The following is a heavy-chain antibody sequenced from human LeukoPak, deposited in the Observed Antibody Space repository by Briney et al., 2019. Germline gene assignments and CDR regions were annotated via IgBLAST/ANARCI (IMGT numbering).Heavy chain of an antibody. J-gene: IGHJ4*02. CDR1: GFTFSSYE. CDR2: ISSSGSTI. V-gene: IGHV3-48*03. CDR3: ARARESTFDY. Sequence: PGGSLRLSCAASGFTFSSYEMNWVRQAPGKGLEWVSYISSSGSTIYYADSVKGRFTISRDNAKNSLYLQMNSLRAEDTAVYYCARARESTFDYWGQGTLVTVSS. D-gene: IGHD5/OR15-5a*01.